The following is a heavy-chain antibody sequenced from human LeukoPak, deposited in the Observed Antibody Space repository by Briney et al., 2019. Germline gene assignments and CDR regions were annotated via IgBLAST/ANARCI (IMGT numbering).Heavy chain of an antibody. D-gene: IGHD3-22*01. J-gene: IGHJ4*02. Sequence: GASVKVSCKASGYTFTGYYMHWVRQAPGQGLEWMGWINPNSGGTNYAQKFQGRVTMTRDTSISTAYMELSRLRSDDTAVYYCARGKYYYDSSGYYCLYWGQGTLVTVSS. V-gene: IGHV1-2*02. CDR2: INPNSGGT. CDR1: GYTFTGYY. CDR3: ARGKYYYDSSGYYCLY.